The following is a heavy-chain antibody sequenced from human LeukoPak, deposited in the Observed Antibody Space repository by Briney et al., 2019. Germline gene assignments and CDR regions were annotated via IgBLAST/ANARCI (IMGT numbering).Heavy chain of an antibody. CDR2: INHSGST. J-gene: IGHJ4*02. D-gene: IGHD3-22*01. CDR3: ARGRDSSGYYSFAY. Sequence: SETLSLTCAVYGGSFSGYYWSWIRQPPGKGLEWIGEINHSGSTNYNPSLKSRVTISVDTSKNQFSLKLSSVTAADTAVYYCARGRDSSGYYSFAYWAREPWSPSPQ. V-gene: IGHV4-34*01. CDR1: GGSFSGYY.